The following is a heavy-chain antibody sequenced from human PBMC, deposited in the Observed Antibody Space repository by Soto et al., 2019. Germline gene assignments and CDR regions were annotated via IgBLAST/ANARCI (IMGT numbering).Heavy chain of an antibody. CDR1: GGSFTSNNR. V-gene: IGHV4-4*02. CDR2: IYRTGST. Sequence: PSEALYPTCAVSGGSFTSNNRWTWVRQPPGQGLEWIGEIYRTGSTNYNPSLKSRVTISLDKSKNQFSLKVTSLTAADTAVYYCASRDPGTSVDYWGQGTLVTVSS. J-gene: IGHJ4*02. CDR3: ASRDPGTSVDY. D-gene: IGHD1-7*01.